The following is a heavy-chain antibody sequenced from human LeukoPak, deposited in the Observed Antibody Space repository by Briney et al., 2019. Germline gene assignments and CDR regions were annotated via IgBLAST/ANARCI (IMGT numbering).Heavy chain of an antibody. V-gene: IGHV4-4*07. CDR1: GGSISSYY. D-gene: IGHD4-17*01. Sequence: PSETLSLTCTVSGGSISSYYWTWIRQPAGKGLEWIGRIFSSGSTNYNSSLKSRVTMSVDTSKNQFSLKLSSVTAADTAVYYCASGEDYALDYWGQGTLVTVSS. CDR2: IFSSGST. CDR3: ASGEDYALDY. J-gene: IGHJ4*02.